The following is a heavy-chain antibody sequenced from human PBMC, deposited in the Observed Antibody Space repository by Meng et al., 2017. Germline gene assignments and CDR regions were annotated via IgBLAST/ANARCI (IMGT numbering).Heavy chain of an antibody. J-gene: IGHJ4*02. CDR3: ARDLDFWSGYPSDFDY. D-gene: IGHD3-3*01. CDR1: GYTFTSYD. V-gene: IGHV1-18*01. CDR2: ISAYNGNT. Sequence: ASVKVSCKASGYTFTSYDINWVRQATGQGLEWMGWISAYNGNTNYAQKLQGRVTMTTDTSTSTAYMELRSLRSDDTAVYYCARDLDFWSGYPSDFDYWGQGTLVTVSS.